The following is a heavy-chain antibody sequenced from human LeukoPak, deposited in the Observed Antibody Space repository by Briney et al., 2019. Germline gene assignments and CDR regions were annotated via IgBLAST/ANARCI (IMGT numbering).Heavy chain of an antibody. V-gene: IGHV3-23*01. CDR2: ISGSGGST. CDR1: GFTFSSYS. Sequence: GGSLRLSCVVSGFTFSSYSMSWVRQAPGKGLEWVSAISGSGGSTYYADSVKGRFTISRDNSKNTLYLQMNSLRAEDTAVYYCAKTPNSGYDLLNAFDIWGQGTMVTVSS. J-gene: IGHJ3*02. CDR3: AKTPNSGYDLLNAFDI. D-gene: IGHD5-12*01.